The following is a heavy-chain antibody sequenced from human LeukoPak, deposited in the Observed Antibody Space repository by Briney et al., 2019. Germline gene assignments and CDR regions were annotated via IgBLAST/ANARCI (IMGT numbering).Heavy chain of an antibody. V-gene: IGHV3-21*01. J-gene: IGHJ4*02. CDR1: GFTFSGYS. CDR3: AREVSEGFDF. D-gene: IGHD3-22*01. Sequence: GGSLRLSCTASGFTFSGYSMNWIRQAPGKGLEWVSSFGTRSTSIYHAGSVKGRFAISRDNAKNSLYLQMNSLRAEDTALYYCAREVSEGFDFWGRGTLVTVSS. CDR2: FGTRSTSI.